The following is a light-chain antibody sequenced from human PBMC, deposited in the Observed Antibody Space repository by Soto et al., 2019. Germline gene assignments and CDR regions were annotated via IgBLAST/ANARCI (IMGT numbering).Light chain of an antibody. Sequence: EIVLTQSPATLSLSPGERATLSCRASQSVTSYLAWYQQRPGKAPRLLINDASRRATGIPDRFSGSGSGADFTLTISSLEPEDFAVYYCQQRSSWPITFGQGTRLEI. CDR3: QQRSSWPIT. J-gene: IGKJ5*01. V-gene: IGKV3-11*01. CDR1: QSVTSY. CDR2: DAS.